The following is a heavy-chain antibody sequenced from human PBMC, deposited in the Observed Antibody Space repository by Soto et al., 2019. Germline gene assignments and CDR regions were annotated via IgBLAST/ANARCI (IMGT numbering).Heavy chain of an antibody. V-gene: IGHV1-46*01. CDR2: INPSGGST. Sequence: GASVKVSCKASGYTFTSYYMHWVRQAPGQGLEWMGKINPSGGSTSYAQKFQGRVTMTRDTSTSTVYMELSSLRSEDTAVYYCARDVGDFWSGYSYGMDVWGQGTTVTVSS. CDR1: GYTFTSYY. J-gene: IGHJ6*02. CDR3: ARDVGDFWSGYSYGMDV. D-gene: IGHD3-3*01.